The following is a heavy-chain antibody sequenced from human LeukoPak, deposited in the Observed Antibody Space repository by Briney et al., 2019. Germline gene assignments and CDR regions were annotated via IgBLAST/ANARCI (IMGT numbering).Heavy chain of an antibody. CDR3: AKGQYYYGSGSYFWDY. J-gene: IGHJ4*02. Sequence: PGGSLRLSCAASGFTFSSYEMNWVRQAPGKGVEGVSYISSSGSTIYYADSVKGRFPISRDNSKNPLYLQMNSLRAEDTAVYYCAKGQYYYGSGSYFWDYWGQGTLVTVSS. D-gene: IGHD3-10*01. CDR2: ISSSGSTI. CDR1: GFTFSSYE. V-gene: IGHV3-48*03.